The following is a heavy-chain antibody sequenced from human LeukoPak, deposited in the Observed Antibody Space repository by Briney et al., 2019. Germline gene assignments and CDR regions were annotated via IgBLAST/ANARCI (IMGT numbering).Heavy chain of an antibody. D-gene: IGHD3-3*01. CDR3: ARGNTIFGVITRDAFDI. CDR2: IYYSGST. V-gene: IGHV4-59*08. J-gene: IGHJ3*02. CDR1: GGSISSYY. Sequence: SETLSLTCTVSGGSISSYYWSWIRQPPGKGLEWIGYIYYSGSTNYNPSLKSRVTISVDTSKNQFSLKLSSVTAADTAVYYCARGNTIFGVITRDAFDIWGQGTMVTVSS.